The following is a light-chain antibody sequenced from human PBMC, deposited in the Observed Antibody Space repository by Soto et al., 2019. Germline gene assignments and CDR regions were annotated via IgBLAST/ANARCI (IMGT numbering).Light chain of an antibody. V-gene: IGKV1-5*03. Sequence: DIQMTQSPSTLSASVGDRVTITCRASQSISDWLAWYQQKPGKAPKLLIYKASNLESGVPSSFSGSGSGTEFTLTISSLQPADFATYYCQQYDTFPSTFGQGTKLEIK. CDR1: QSISDW. CDR2: KAS. J-gene: IGKJ2*01. CDR3: QQYDTFPST.